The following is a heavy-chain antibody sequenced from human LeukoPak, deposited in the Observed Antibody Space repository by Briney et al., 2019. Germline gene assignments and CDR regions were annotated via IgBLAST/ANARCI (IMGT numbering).Heavy chain of an antibody. Sequence: SETLSLTCTVSGGSISSGGYYWSWIRQHPGKGLEWIGYIYYSGSTYYNPSLKSRVTISVDTSKNQFSLKLGSVTAADTAVYYCASALSSLIYGSGVGDAFDIWGQGTMVTVSS. CDR2: IYYSGST. CDR3: ASALSSLIYGSGVGDAFDI. V-gene: IGHV4-31*03. D-gene: IGHD3-10*01. CDR1: GGSISSGGYY. J-gene: IGHJ3*02.